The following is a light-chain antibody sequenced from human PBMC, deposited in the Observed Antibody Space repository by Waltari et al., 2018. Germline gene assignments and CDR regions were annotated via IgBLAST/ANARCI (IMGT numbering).Light chain of an antibody. CDR3: LLYMGSGIWV. V-gene: IGLV8-61*01. Sequence: QTVVTQEPSLSVSPGGTVTLTCALSSGSLSDTSYASWYQQTPGQPPRTLGYKGNRHSSGVPDRFSGSILGNKAALTITGAQADDESDYYCLLYMGSGIWVFGGGTKLTVL. CDR1: SGSLSDTSY. CDR2: KGN. J-gene: IGLJ3*02.